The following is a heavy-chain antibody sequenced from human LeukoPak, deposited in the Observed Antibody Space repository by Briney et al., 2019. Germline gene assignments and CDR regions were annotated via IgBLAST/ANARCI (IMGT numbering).Heavy chain of an antibody. V-gene: IGHV4-61*02. J-gene: IGHJ3*02. Sequence: TLSLTCTVSGGSISSGSYYWSWIRQPAGKGLEWIGRIYTSGSTNYNPPLKSRVTISVDTSKNQFSLKLSSVTAADTAVYYCARDESDGYKLGAYAFDIWGQGTMVTVSS. D-gene: IGHD5-24*01. CDR1: GGSISSGSYY. CDR2: IYTSGST. CDR3: ARDESDGYKLGAYAFDI.